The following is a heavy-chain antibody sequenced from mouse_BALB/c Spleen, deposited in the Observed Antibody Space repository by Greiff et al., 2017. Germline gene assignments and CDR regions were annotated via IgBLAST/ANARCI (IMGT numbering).Heavy chain of an antibody. CDR3: AYYRYDVDYAMDY. CDR1: GFTFSNYW. D-gene: IGHD2-14*01. J-gene: IGHJ4*01. CDR2: IRLKSNNYAT. V-gene: IGHV6-6*02. Sequence: EVHLVESGGGLVQPGGSMKLSCVASGFTFSNYWMNWVRQSPEKGLEWVAEIRLKSNNYATHYAESVKGRFTISRDDSKSSVYLQMNNLRAEDTGIYYCAYYRYDVDYAMDYWGQGTSVTVSS.